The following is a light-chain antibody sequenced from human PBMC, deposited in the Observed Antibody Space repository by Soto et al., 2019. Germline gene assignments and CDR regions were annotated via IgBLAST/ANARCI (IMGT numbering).Light chain of an antibody. CDR3: QQYNNWPGT. Sequence: EIVMTQSPATLSVSPGERATLSCGASQSISSNLAWYQQKPGQAPRLLMFRTSSRATGFPARFSGSGSGTEFNLTISSLQSEDCALYYCQQYNNWPGTFGQGTKVDI. CDR2: RTS. CDR1: QSISSN. V-gene: IGKV3-15*01. J-gene: IGKJ1*01.